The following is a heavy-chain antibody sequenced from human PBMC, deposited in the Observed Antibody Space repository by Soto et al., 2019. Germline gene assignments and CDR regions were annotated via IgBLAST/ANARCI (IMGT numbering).Heavy chain of an antibody. CDR3: ARDFVYSTKNDAFDI. CDR2: IYYSGST. D-gene: IGHD6-13*01. CDR1: GGSISSGGYY. J-gene: IGHJ3*02. Sequence: QVQLQESGPGLVKPSQTLSLTCTVSGGSISSGGYYWSWIRQHPGKGLEWIGYIYYSGSTYYNPSLKSRVTIAVDTSKNQFSLKLSSVTAADTAVYYCARDFVYSTKNDAFDIWGQGTMVTVSS. V-gene: IGHV4-31*03.